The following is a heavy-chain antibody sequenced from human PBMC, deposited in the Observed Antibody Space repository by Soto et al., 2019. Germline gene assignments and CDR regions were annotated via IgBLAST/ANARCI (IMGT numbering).Heavy chain of an antibody. J-gene: IGHJ6*02. CDR3: ARGKSSGYKFGPRNFFYYGMDV. CDR2: INHSGST. V-gene: IGHV4-34*01. CDR1: GGSLIGYY. D-gene: IGHD5-18*01. Sequence: PSETLSLTFAVHGGSLIGYYLTWMREPPGGGLEWIGEINHSGSTNYNPSLKSRVTISVDTSKNQFSLKLSSVTVADTGVYYCARGKSSGYKFGPRNFFYYGMDVWGPGTTVT.